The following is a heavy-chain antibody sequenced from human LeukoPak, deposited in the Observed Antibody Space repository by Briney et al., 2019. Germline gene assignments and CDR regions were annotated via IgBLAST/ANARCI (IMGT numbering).Heavy chain of an antibody. V-gene: IGHV1-2*02. J-gene: IGHJ3*02. CDR2: INPNSGGT. D-gene: IGHD2-15*01. CDR3: ARSCSGGSCYYAFDI. CDR1: GYTFIGYY. Sequence: ASVKVSCKASGYTFIGYYMHWVRQAPGQGLEWMGWINPNSGGTNYAQKFQGRVTMTRDTSISTAYMELSRLRSDDTAVYYCARSCSGGSCYYAFDIWGQGTMVTVSS.